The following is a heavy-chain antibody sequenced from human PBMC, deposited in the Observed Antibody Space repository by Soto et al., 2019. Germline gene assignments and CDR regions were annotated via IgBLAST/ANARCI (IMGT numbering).Heavy chain of an antibody. D-gene: IGHD3-22*01. CDR1: GGSISSSSYY. CDR2: IYYSGST. V-gene: IGHV4-39*01. CDR3: ARRRSTYYYDSSVYYRGGCFDY. Sequence: QLQLQESGPGLVKPSETLSLTCTVSGGSISSSSYYWGWIRQPPGKGLEWIGSIYYSGSTYYNPSLKSRVTISVDTSKNQFSLKLSSVTAADTAVYYCARRRSTYYYDSSVYYRGGCFDYWGQGTLVTVSS. J-gene: IGHJ4*02.